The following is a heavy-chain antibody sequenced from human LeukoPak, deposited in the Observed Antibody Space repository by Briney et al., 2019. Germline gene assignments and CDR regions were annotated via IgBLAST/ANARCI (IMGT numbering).Heavy chain of an antibody. V-gene: IGHV3-74*01. CDR1: GFTLNKYW. J-gene: IGHJ5*02. D-gene: IGHD3-3*01. Sequence: WGALRLSFAASGFTLNKYWVHWGRQTPGKGLVWVSRIDEDGKTIDYADSVKGRFTISRDNAKDTLYLQMSSLRDEDTAVYYCVSDLCGGDDQWGRGTLVTVSS. CDR3: VSDLCGGDDQ. CDR2: IDEDGKTI.